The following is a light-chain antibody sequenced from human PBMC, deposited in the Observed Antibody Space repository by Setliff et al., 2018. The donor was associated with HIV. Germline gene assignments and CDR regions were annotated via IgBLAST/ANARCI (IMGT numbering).Light chain of an antibody. CDR3: NSYASTSSFV. Sequence: ALTQPASVSGSPGQSITISCTGTSSDVGGYNYVSWYQQHPGKAPKVIIYQVSNRPSGISDRFSGSKSSNTASLTISGLQAEDEADYYCNSYASTSSFVFGTGTKVTVL. CDR1: SSDVGGYNY. J-gene: IGLJ1*01. V-gene: IGLV2-14*01. CDR2: QVS.